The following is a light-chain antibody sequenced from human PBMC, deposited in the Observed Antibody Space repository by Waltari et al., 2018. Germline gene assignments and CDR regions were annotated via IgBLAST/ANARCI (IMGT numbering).Light chain of an antibody. CDR1: SSAIGGNKY. Sequence: QSALTQPASVSGSPGQSITISCTGSSSAIGGNKYVSWYQQHPGKAPRLMIYEVINRPSGVSNRVSGFTSGNTAALTISGLQAEDEADYYCSSYIRRGPHYVFGAGTKVTVL. CDR3: SSYIRRGPHYV. CDR2: EVI. J-gene: IGLJ1*01. V-gene: IGLV2-14*01.